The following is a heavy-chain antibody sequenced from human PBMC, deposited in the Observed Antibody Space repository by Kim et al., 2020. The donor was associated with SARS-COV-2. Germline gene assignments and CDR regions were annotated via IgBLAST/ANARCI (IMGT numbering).Heavy chain of an antibody. D-gene: IGHD6-13*01. J-gene: IGHJ6*02. Sequence: GRFTISRDNAKNSLYLQMNSLRDEDTAVYYCARDMDSSSWWGEAYYGMDVWGQGTTVTVSS. V-gene: IGHV3-48*02. CDR3: ARDMDSSSWWGEAYYGMDV.